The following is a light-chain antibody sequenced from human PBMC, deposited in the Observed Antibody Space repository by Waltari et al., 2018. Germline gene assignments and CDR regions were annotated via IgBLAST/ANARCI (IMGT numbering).Light chain of an antibody. Sequence: EIVLTQSPATLSLSPGARATLSCRASQSVSSYLAWYQHKPGQAPRLLISDASNRATGIPARFSGSGSGTDFTLTISSLEPEDFAVYYCQQRSNWPLLTFGGGTKVEIK. J-gene: IGKJ4*01. CDR2: DAS. CDR1: QSVSSY. CDR3: QQRSNWPLLT. V-gene: IGKV3-11*01.